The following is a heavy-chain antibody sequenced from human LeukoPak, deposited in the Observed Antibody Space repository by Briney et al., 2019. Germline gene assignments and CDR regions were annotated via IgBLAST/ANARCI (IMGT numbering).Heavy chain of an antibody. Sequence: PSETLSLTCTVSGGSISSYCWSWIRQPPGKGLEWIGYIYYSGSTNYNPSLKSRVTISVDTSKNQFSLKLSSVTAADTAVYYCARDSGRPFRGMDYWGQGTLVTVSS. J-gene: IGHJ4*02. CDR1: GGSISSYC. V-gene: IGHV4-59*01. CDR3: ARDSGRPFRGMDY. D-gene: IGHD3-10*01. CDR2: IYYSGST.